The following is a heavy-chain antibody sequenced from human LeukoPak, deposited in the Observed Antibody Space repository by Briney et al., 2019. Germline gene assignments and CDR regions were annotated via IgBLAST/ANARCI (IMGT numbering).Heavy chain of an antibody. D-gene: IGHD5-18*01. CDR2: IYYSGNT. Sequence: TSSETLSLTCTVSGDSISTSNSYWGWIRQPPGKGLEWIGSIYYSGNTYYNASLKSRVTISVDTSKNQFSLKFTSVTAADTAVYYCARGQGYSYGYEWFDPWGQGTLVTVSS. CDR3: ARGQGYSYGYEWFDP. CDR1: GDSISTSNSY. V-gene: IGHV4-39*01. J-gene: IGHJ5*02.